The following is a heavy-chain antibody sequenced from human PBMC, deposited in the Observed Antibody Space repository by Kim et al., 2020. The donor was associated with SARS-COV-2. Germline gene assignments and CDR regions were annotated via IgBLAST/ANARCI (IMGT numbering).Heavy chain of an antibody. CDR1: GFTFSTYA. CDR3: AKGVPLYYYYYMDV. V-gene: IGHV3-23*01. D-gene: IGHD1-1*01. J-gene: IGHJ6*03. Sequence: GGSLRLSCAASGFTFSTYAMSWVRQAPGKGLEWVSALSGSGGSTYYADSVKGRFTISRDKSKNTLYLQMNSLRAEDTAVYSCAKGVPLYYYYYMDVWGKGTTVTVSS. CDR2: LSGSGGST.